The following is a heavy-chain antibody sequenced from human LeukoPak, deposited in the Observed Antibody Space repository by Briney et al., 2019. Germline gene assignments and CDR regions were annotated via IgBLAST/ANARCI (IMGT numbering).Heavy chain of an antibody. CDR2: ISWNSGSA. V-gene: IGHV3-9*01. Sequence: PGGSLRLTCAASGFTFDDYSMHWVRQAPGKGLEWVSGISWNSGSAGYADSVKGRFTISRDSAKNSLYLQMNSLRTEDTALYYCAKYRTYSAYAALDYWGQGTLVTVSS. D-gene: IGHD5-12*01. CDR3: AKYRTYSAYAALDY. J-gene: IGHJ4*02. CDR1: GFTFDDYS.